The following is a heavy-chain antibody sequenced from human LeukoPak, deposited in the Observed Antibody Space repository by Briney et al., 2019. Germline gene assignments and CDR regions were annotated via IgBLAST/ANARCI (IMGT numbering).Heavy chain of an antibody. J-gene: IGHJ4*02. CDR1: GYSISSGYN. Sequence: PSETLSLTCTVSGYSISSGYNWGWIRQSPGTGLEWIGYIYYSGSTYYNPSLKSRVTISVDTSKNQFSLKLSSVTAADTAVYYCARDDSSGYGLDYWGQGTLVTVSS. CDR3: ARDDSSGYGLDY. V-gene: IGHV4-38-2*02. CDR2: IYYSGST. D-gene: IGHD3-22*01.